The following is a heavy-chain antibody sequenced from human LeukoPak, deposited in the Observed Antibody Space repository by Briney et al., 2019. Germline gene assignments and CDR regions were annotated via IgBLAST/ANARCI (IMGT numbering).Heavy chain of an antibody. J-gene: IGHJ4*02. CDR1: GGTFSSYA. CDR3: VRGEMGTTEYEFDY. CDR2: IMPIFGTP. Sequence: WASVKVSCKTSGGTFSSYAISWVRQAPGQGLEWLGGIMPIFGTPNYAQKFQGRVTITADKSSSTAYMELSSLRSEDTAVYYCVRGEMGTTEYEFDYWGQGTLVTVSS. D-gene: IGHD5-24*01. V-gene: IGHV1-69*06.